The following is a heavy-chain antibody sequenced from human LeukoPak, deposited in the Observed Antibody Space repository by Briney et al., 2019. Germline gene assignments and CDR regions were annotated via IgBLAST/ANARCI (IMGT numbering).Heavy chain of an antibody. J-gene: IGHJ5*02. CDR2: FDPEDGET. D-gene: IGHD3-10*01. Sequence: GASVKVSCKVSGYTLTELSMHWVRQAPGKGLEWMGGFDPEDGETIYAQKFQGRVTTTEDTSTDTAYMELSSLRSEDTAVYYCATLLWFGELFGWFDPWGQGTLVTVSS. CDR1: GYTLTELS. CDR3: ATLLWFGELFGWFDP. V-gene: IGHV1-24*01.